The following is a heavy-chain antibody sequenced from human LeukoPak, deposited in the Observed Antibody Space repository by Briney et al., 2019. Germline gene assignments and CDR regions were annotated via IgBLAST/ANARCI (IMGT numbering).Heavy chain of an antibody. CDR2: MFPSGDT. CDR1: GASISSGSYY. CDR3: AKAKVTTMVFDL. D-gene: IGHD4/OR15-4a*01. J-gene: IGHJ2*01. V-gene: IGHV4-61*02. Sequence: PSETLSLTCTVSGASISSGSYYGSWIRQPAGKGLEWIGRMFPSGDTKYNPSFRSRVAITVDTSRNLFSLTLASVTAADTATYYCAKAKVTTMVFDLWGRGTQVTVSS.